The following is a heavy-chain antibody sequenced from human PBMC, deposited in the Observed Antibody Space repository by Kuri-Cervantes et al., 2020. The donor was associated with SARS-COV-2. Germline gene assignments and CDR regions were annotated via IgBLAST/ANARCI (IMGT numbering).Heavy chain of an antibody. D-gene: IGHD2-21*01. Sequence: GSLRLSCAVYGGSFSGYYWTWIRQPPGKGLEWIGEINHSGSTNYNPSLKSRVAISVDTSKNQFSLSLSSVTAADTAVYYCARGSAAFGGGGLVLSWFAPWGQGIPVTVAS. J-gene: IGHJ5*02. V-gene: IGHV4-34*01. CDR3: ARGSAAFGGGGLVLSWFAP. CDR2: INHSGST. CDR1: GGSFSGYY.